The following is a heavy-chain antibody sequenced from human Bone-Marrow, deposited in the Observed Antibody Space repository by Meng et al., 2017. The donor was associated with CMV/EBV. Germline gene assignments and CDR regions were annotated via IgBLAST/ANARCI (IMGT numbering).Heavy chain of an antibody. CDR2: ISYDGSNQ. V-gene: IGHV3-30*04. CDR3: ARDPSLSSFYYYFDL. J-gene: IGHJ4*02. D-gene: IGHD3-22*01. CDR1: GFTFSRYS. Sequence: GESLKISCAASGFTFSRYSMLWVRQGPGKGLEWVAVISYDGSNQYYADSVRGRFTISRDDSKNTLYLQMNSLRAEDTAVYYCARDPSLSSFYYYFDLWGQGSLVPVSS.